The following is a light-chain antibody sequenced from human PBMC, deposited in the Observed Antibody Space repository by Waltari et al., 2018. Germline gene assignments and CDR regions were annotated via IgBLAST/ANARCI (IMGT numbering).Light chain of an antibody. J-gene: IGKJ1*01. CDR1: QVIRDD. CDR2: SAS. CDR3: LQHGGFPWT. Sequence: IQMTQSPSSLSASVGDRVTITCRASQVIRDDLGGFQQNPGKAPKRLIVSASLLQSGVPSRFSGSGSGSEFTLTISSLQPEDFATYYCLQHGGFPWTFGQGTKVEIK. V-gene: IGKV1-17*01.